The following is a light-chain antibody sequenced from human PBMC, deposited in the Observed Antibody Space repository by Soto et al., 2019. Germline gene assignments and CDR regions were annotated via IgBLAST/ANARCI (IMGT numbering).Light chain of an antibody. J-gene: IGKJ1*01. CDR3: QQYGVSPRT. CDR2: AAS. CDR1: QSVSNY. Sequence: EIVLTQSPATLSLSPGERATLSCRASQSVSNYLAWYQQKPGQAPRLLMYAASNRATGIPARFSGSGSRTDFTLTISSLEPEDFAVYYCQQYGVSPRTFGQGTKVDIK. V-gene: IGKV3-11*01.